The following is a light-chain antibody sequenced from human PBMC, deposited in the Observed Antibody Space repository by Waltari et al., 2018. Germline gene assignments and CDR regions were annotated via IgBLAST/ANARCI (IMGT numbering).Light chain of an antibody. CDR1: QSVSSSY. V-gene: IGKV3-20*01. CDR3: QQYCSSPQT. Sequence: DIVLPQSPGTLSLSPGDRATLSCRASQSVSSSYLAWYQQRPGQGPRLLIYGASSTGTAIPDRCSGSGSGTDFTLTISRLEPEDFAVYYCQQYCSSPQTFGGGTKVEIK. CDR2: GAS. J-gene: IGKJ4*01.